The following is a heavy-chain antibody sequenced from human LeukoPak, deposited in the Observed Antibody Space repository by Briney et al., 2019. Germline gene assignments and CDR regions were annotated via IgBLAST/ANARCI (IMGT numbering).Heavy chain of an antibody. J-gene: IGHJ4*02. D-gene: IGHD4/OR15-4a*01. Sequence: PGGSLRLSCAASVLTLSAAWMNWVRQAPGKGLEWVVRMKSKSNGGTTDFAAPVRDRFTISRDDSKNTLNLQMDSLRTEDTAVYYCVADLPGTNSTYFDYWGQGTLVTVSS. V-gene: IGHV3-15*01. CDR2: MKSKSNGGTT. CDR1: VLTLSAAW. CDR3: VADLPGTNSTYFDY.